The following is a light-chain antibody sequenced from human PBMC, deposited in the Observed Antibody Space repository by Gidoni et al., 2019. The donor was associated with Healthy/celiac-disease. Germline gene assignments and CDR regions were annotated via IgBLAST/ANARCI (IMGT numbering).Light chain of an antibody. V-gene: IGKV3-20*01. CDR1: QSVSSSY. J-gene: IGKJ1*01. CDR2: CAS. CDR3: QQYGSSPWT. Sequence: EIVLTQSQVTLSLSPGERDTLSCRASQSVSSSYLAWYQQKPGQAPRLLIYCASSRATGIPDRFSGSGSGTDFTLTISSLEPEDFAVYYCQQYGSSPWTFGHGTKVEIK.